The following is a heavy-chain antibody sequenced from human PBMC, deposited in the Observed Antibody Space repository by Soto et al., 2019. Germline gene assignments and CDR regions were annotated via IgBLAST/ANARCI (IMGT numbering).Heavy chain of an antibody. V-gene: IGHV4-30-4*01. CDR1: GGSISSGDYY. CDR3: AREIAPGDFWSGFPPRGWFDP. CDR2: IYYSGST. D-gene: IGHD3-3*01. J-gene: IGHJ5*02. Sequence: KPSETLSLTCTVSGGSISSGDYYWSWIRQPPGKGLEWIGYIYYSGSTYYNPSLKSRVTISVDTSKNQFSLKLSSVTAADTAVYYCAREIAPGDFWSGFPPRGWFDPWGQGTLVTVSS.